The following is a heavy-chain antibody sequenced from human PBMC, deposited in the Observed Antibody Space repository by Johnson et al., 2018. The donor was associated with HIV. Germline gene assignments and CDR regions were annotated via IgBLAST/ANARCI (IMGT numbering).Heavy chain of an antibody. CDR3: ARTPMEQWLAHDI. D-gene: IGHD6-19*01. J-gene: IGHJ3*02. V-gene: IGHV3-20*04. CDR2: INWNGGRI. CDR1: GFKFDDYG. Sequence: VQLVESGGGVVRPGGSLRLSCAASGFKFDDYGMSWVRQAPGKGLEWVSGINWNGGRIGYADSVKGRFTISRDNAKNTLYLQMNSLRAEDTAVYYCARTPMEQWLAHDIWGQGTMVTVSS.